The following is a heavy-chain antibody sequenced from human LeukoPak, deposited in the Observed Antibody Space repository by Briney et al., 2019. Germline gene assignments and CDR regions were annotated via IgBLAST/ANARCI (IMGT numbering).Heavy chain of an antibody. CDR2: ISAYNGNT. J-gene: IGHJ5*02. Sequence: GASVKVSCKASGYTFTSYGINWVRQAPGQGLEWMGWISAYNGNTNYAQKLQGRVTMTTDTSTSTAYMELRSLRSDDTAVYYCARYRGITIFGVWFDPWGQGTLVTVSS. V-gene: IGHV1-18*01. CDR3: ARYRGITIFGVWFDP. CDR1: GYTFTSYG. D-gene: IGHD3-3*01.